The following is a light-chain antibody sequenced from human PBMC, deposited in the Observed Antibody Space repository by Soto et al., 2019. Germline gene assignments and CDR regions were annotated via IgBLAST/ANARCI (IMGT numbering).Light chain of an antibody. V-gene: IGLV2-23*02. J-gene: IGLJ7*01. Sequence: QSVLTQPASVSGSPGQSITISCTGTSSDVGSHNLVSWYQQHPGQAPKLIIYEVSKRPLGVSTRFSASKSGNTASLTISGLLAEDEAYYYCCSYGGSRAVFGGGTQLTVL. CDR3: CSYGGSRAV. CDR2: EVS. CDR1: SSDVGSHNL.